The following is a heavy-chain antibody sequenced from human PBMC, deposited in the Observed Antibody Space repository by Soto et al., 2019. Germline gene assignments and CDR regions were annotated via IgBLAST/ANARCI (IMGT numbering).Heavy chain of an antibody. CDR2: IYSGGST. CDR1: GFTVSSNY. CDR3: ASNNWHYEAYFDY. J-gene: IGHJ4*02. V-gene: IGHV3-53*01. Sequence: EVQLVESGGGLIQPGGSLRLSCAASGFTVSSNYMSWVRQAPGKGLEWVSVIYSGGSTYYADSVKGRFTISRDNSKNTLYLQMNSLRAEDTAVYYCASNNWHYEAYFDYWGQGTLVTVSS. D-gene: IGHD1-7*01.